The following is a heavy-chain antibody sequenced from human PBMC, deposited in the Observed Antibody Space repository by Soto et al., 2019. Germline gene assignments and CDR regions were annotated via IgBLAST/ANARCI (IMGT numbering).Heavy chain of an antibody. Sequence: QLQLQESGPGLVKPSETLSLTCTVSGGSISSSSYYWGWIRQPPGKGLEWIGSIYYSGSTYYNPSLKSRVTISVDTSKHQSSLKLSSGTAADTAVYYCARLGSYYDSRGYLDYWGQGTLVTVSS. CDR2: IYYSGST. D-gene: IGHD3-22*01. J-gene: IGHJ4*02. CDR3: ARLGSYYDSRGYLDY. CDR1: GGSISSSSYY. V-gene: IGHV4-39*01.